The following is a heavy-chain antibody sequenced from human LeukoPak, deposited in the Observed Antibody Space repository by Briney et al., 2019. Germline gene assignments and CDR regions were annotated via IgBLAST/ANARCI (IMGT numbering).Heavy chain of an antibody. Sequence: GGSLRLSCAASGFTFSSYAMPWVRQAPGKGLEWVAVISYDGSNKYYADSVKGRFTISRDNSKNTLYLQMNSLRAEDTAVYYCAKGGQRIAADSVLGWFDPWGQGTLVTVSS. CDR2: ISYDGSNK. CDR1: GFTFSSYA. V-gene: IGHV3-30*07. CDR3: AKGGQRIAADSVLGWFDP. D-gene: IGHD6-13*01. J-gene: IGHJ5*02.